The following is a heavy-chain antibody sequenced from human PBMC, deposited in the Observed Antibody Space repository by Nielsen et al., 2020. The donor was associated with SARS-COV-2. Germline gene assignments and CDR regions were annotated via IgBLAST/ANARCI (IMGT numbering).Heavy chain of an antibody. CDR2: IRSEPYGGTT. J-gene: IGHJ4*02. V-gene: IGHV3-49*03. D-gene: IGHD3-10*01. Sequence: GESLKISCTVSGVTFGDHGVSWFRQAPGKGLEWVAFIRSEPYGGTTEYAASVKGRFTISRDDSKSIAYLQMNSLKTEDTAVYYCTRVYYYGSGSLDYWGQGTLVTVSS. CDR1: GVTFGDHG. CDR3: TRVYYYGSGSLDY.